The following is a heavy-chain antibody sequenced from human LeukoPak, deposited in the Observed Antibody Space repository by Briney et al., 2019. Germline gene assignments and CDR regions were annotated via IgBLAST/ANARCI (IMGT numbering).Heavy chain of an antibody. D-gene: IGHD1-1*01. CDR2: IIPIFGTA. J-gene: IGHJ5*02. CDR3: ARGSRTWTNVQFDP. Sequence: GSAVKVSCKASRGTFSSYAISWVRPAPGQGLEWMGGIIPIFGTANYAQKFQGRVTITTDESTSTAYMELSSLRSEDTAVYYCARGSRTWTNVQFDPWGQGTLVTVSS. V-gene: IGHV1-69*05. CDR1: RGTFSSYA.